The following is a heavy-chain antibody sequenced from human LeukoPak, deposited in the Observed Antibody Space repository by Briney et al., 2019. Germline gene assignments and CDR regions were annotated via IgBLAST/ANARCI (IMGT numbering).Heavy chain of an antibody. CDR3: VGMGGYSNWFDP. V-gene: IGHV4-39*01. J-gene: IGHJ5*02. CDR1: GGSISSSSYY. CDR2: IYYSGST. D-gene: IGHD3-22*01. Sequence: SETLSLTCTVSGGSISSSSYYWGWIRQPPGKGLEWIGGIYYSGSTYYNPSLKSRVTISVDTSKNQFSLKLSSVTAADTAVYYCVGMGGYSNWFDPWGQGTLVTVSS.